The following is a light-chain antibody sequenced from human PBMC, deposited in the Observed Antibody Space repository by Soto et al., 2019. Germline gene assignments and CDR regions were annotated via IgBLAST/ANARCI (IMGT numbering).Light chain of an antibody. CDR2: DAS. V-gene: IGKV1-5*01. CDR1: PGISNR. J-gene: IGKJ1*01. CDR3: QQYYSYST. Sequence: DIQMTQSPSPLSASVGDRVTITCRASPGISNRLAWYHQKPGKTPNLLIYDASNLGSGVPSRFGRSGSGTEFPRTISSLPPDDFATYDCQQYYSYSTVGQGTKVVIK.